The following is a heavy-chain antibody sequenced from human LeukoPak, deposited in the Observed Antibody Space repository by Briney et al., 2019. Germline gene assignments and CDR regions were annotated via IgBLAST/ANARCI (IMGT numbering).Heavy chain of an antibody. J-gene: IGHJ4*02. Sequence: SETLSLTCTVSGGSISSGDYYWSWIRQPPGKGLEWIGYIYYSGSTNYNPSLKSRITISVDTSKNQFSLKLSSVIAADTAVYYCARVRYSSGWYLADYWGQGTLVTVSS. CDR1: GGSISSGDYY. V-gene: IGHV4-61*08. CDR2: IYYSGST. D-gene: IGHD6-19*01. CDR3: ARVRYSSGWYLADY.